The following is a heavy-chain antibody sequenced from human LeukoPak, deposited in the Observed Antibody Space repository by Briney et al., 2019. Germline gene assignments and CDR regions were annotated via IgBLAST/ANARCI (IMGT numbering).Heavy chain of an antibody. CDR2: IYHSGST. CDR1: GGSISSSNW. Sequence: PSGTLSLTCAVSGGSISSSNWWSWVRQPPGKGLEWIGEIYHSGSTNYNPSLKSRVTISVDKSKNQFSLKLSSVTAADTAVYYCARESGSYYYYYGMDVWGQGTTVTVSS. J-gene: IGHJ6*02. CDR3: ARESGSYYYYYGMDV. V-gene: IGHV4-4*02.